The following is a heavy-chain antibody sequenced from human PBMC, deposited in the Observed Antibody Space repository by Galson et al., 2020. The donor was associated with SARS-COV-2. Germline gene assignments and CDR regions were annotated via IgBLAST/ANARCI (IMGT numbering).Heavy chain of an antibody. Sequence: SETLSLTCTVSGGSISPYYWTWIRQPPGKGLEWTGYIYYSGTTNYNPSLKSRVTISVDTSKNQFSLKLTSVTAADTAVYYCAKILGCGEYGDYGLDWFDPWGQGTTVTVSS. J-gene: IGHJ5*01. CDR3: AKILGCGEYGDYGLDWFDP. D-gene: IGHD4-17*01. V-gene: IGHV4-59*01. CDR2: IYYSGTT. CDR1: GGSISPYY.